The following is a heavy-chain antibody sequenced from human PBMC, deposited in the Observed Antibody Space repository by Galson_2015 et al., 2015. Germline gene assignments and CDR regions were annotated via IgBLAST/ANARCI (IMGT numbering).Heavy chain of an antibody. CDR1: EFTFSSYY. D-gene: IGHD3-3*01. J-gene: IGHJ4*01. CDR2: ISSTTTYI. V-gene: IGHV3-21*01. CDR3: ARQILDYDFWSGYYPTNCDY. Sequence: SLRLSCAASEFTFSSYYMSWVRQAPGKGLEWVSSISSTTTYIYYADSVKGRFTISRDNAKNSLYLQMNSLGAEDTAVYYCARQILDYDFWSGYYPTNCDYW.